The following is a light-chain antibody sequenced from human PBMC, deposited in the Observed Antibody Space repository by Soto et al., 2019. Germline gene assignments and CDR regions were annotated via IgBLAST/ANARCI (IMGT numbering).Light chain of an antibody. CDR1: QSVSNN. CDR2: GAS. CDR3: QQYNEWPPLT. J-gene: IGKJ4*01. Sequence: EMVMTQSPATLSVSPGERATLSCRASQSVSNNLAWYQQKPGQAPRLLIYGASNRATGAPARFSGSGSGTEFTLTISNLQSEDFAVYYCQQYNEWPPLTFGGGTKVDIK. V-gene: IGKV3-15*01.